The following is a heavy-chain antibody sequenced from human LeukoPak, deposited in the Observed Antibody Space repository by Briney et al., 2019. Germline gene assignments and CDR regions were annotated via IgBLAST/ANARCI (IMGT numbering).Heavy chain of an antibody. CDR3: ARGGGHSSWYYYNIGYYFDY. CDR2: IYPGDSDT. J-gene: IGHJ4*02. CDR1: GYSFTSYW. D-gene: IGHD6-13*01. V-gene: IGHV5-51*01. Sequence: GESLKISCKGSGYSFTSYWIGWVRQMLGKGLEWMGIIYPGDSDTRYSPSFQGQVTISADKSISTAYLQWSSLKASDTAMYYCARGGGHSSWYYYNIGYYFDYWGQGTLVTVSS.